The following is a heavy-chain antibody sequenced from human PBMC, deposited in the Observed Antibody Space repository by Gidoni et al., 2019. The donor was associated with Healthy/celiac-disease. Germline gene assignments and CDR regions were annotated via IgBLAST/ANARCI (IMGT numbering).Heavy chain of an antibody. Sequence: EVQRVDSGGGLVQPGGSLRLSCSAAGSTFSSYAMHWFLHAPGKGLEYVSAISSDGGSTYYADSVKGRFTISRDNSKNTLYLQMSSLRAEDTAVYYCVKAPGIAAADVDYWGQGTLVTVSS. V-gene: IGHV3-64D*08. CDR1: GSTFSSYA. CDR3: VKAPGIAAADVDY. D-gene: IGHD6-13*01. J-gene: IGHJ4*02. CDR2: ISSDGGST.